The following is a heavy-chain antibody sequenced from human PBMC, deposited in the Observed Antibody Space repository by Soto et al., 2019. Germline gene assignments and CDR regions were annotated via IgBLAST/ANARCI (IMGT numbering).Heavy chain of an antibody. CDR2: INSGNGNT. D-gene: IGHD3-22*01. CDR1: GYTFTNHA. CDR3: ARRDSRHFDY. J-gene: IGHJ4*02. Sequence: GASVKVSCKASGYTFTNHAMHWVRQSLGQRLEWMGWINSGNGNTKYSQKFQGRVTITRDTSASTAYMELSSLRSEDTAVYYCARRDSRHFDYWGQGTLVTVSS. V-gene: IGHV1-3*01.